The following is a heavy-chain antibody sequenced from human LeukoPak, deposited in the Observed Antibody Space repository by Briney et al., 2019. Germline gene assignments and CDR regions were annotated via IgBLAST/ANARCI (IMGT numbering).Heavy chain of an antibody. J-gene: IGHJ3*02. Sequence: GESLKISCKGSGHSFTNYWIGWVRQMPGKGLEWMGIIYPGDFDTRYSPSFQGQVTISADKSISTAYLQWSSLKASDTAMYYCARHRSRWTSDAFDIWGQGTMVTVSS. CDR2: IYPGDFDT. CDR1: GHSFTNYW. D-gene: IGHD6-13*01. CDR3: ARHRSRWTSDAFDI. V-gene: IGHV5-51*01.